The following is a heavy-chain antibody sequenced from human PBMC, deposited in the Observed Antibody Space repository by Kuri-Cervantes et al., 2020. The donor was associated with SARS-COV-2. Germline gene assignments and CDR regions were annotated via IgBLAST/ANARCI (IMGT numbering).Heavy chain of an antibody. CDR3: ARESRYVYGEFDF. J-gene: IGHJ4*02. CDR1: GLIFSSYW. Sequence: GESLKISCTASGLIFSSYWMSWVRQVPGKGLEWVANIKQRGNEKYYVDSVKGRFTISRDNAQNSLYLEMNSLRGEDTAVYYCARESRYVYGEFDFWGQGTLVTVSS. D-gene: IGHD5-18*01. V-gene: IGHV3-7*03. CDR2: IKQRGNEK.